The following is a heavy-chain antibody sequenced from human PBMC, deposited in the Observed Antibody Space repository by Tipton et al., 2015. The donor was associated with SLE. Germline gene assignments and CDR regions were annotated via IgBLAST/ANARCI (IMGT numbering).Heavy chain of an antibody. J-gene: IGHJ4*02. CDR2: IFYIGST. V-gene: IGHV4-59*11. D-gene: IGHD3-3*01. CDR3: ARDFWSGYGSFDS. CDR1: GGSISSHY. Sequence: TLSLTCRVSGGSISSHYWSWIRQPPGKGLEWIGYIFYIGSTNYNPSLKSRVTISVDTSKNQFSLKLSSVTAADTAVYYCARDFWSGYGSFDSWGQGTLVTVSP.